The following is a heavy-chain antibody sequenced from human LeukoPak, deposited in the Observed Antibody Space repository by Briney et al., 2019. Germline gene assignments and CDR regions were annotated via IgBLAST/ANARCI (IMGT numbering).Heavy chain of an antibody. Sequence: SETLSLTCGVYGGSLSGYYWSWIRQSPGKGLEWIGQIHHSGSANYNPSLRSRVTISMDTSKNQFSLNLSSVTAADTAVYYCAKHGGYHFDYWGQGTLVTVSS. D-gene: IGHD3-16*01. V-gene: IGHV4-34*01. CDR2: IHHSGSA. CDR1: GGSLSGYY. CDR3: AKHGGYHFDY. J-gene: IGHJ4*02.